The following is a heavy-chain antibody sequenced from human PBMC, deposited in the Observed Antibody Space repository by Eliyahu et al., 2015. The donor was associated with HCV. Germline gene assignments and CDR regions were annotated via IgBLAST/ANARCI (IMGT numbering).Heavy chain of an antibody. CDR1: GYTFTSYG. CDR3: ARANYYDSSGHYCFDY. D-gene: IGHD3-22*01. Sequence: QVQLVQSGAEVKKPGASVKVSCKASGYTFTSYGISWVRQAPGLGLEWMGWISAYNGDTNYTQKLQGRVTMTTDTSTSTAYMELRSLRSDDTAVYYCARANYYDSSGHYCFDYWGQGTLVTVSS. V-gene: IGHV1-18*04. CDR2: ISAYNGDT. J-gene: IGHJ4*02.